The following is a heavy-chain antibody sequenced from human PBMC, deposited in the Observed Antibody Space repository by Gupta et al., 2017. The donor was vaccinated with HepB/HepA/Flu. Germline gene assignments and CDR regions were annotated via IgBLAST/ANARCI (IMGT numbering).Heavy chain of an antibody. CDR3: ARGVGAYYYYMDV. CDR2: VWYDGSNK. Sequence: QVQLVESGGGVVQPGRSLRLSCAASGFTFSSYGMHWVRQAPGKGLEWVAVVWYDGSNKYYADSVKDRFTISRDNSKNTLYVQMNSLRAEDTAVYYGARGVGAYYYYMDVWGKGTTVTVSS. D-gene: IGHD3-16*01. V-gene: IGHV3-33*01. CDR1: GFTFSSYG. J-gene: IGHJ6*03.